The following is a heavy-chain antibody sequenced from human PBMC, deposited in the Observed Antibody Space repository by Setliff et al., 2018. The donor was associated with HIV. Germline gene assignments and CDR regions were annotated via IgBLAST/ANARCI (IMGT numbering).Heavy chain of an antibody. CDR1: GDSLSSDYYY. V-gene: IGHV4-30-4*01. D-gene: IGHD3-3*01. CDR2: IYYSGST. J-gene: IGHJ4*02. Sequence: SETLSLTCTVSGDSLSSDYYYWTWIRQHPEKGLEWIGYIYYSGSTLYNPSLRSRLSISVDTSKNHFSLKLSSVTAADTAVFYCARVPFTTGFDYWGQGILVTVSS. CDR3: ARVPFTTGFDY.